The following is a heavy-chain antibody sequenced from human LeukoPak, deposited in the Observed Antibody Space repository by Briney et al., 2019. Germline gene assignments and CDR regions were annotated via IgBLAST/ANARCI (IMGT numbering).Heavy chain of an antibody. D-gene: IGHD2-2*01. J-gene: IGHJ5*02. CDR1: GFTFSSYA. Sequence: GGSLRLSCAASGFTFSSYAMSWVRQAPGKRLEWVSAISGSGGSTYYADSVKGRFTISRDNSKNTLYLQMNSLRAEDTAVYYCAKDRRGVVPAADRSPLFWFDPWGQGTLVTVSS. V-gene: IGHV3-23*01. CDR2: ISGSGGST. CDR3: AKDRRGVVPAADRSPLFWFDP.